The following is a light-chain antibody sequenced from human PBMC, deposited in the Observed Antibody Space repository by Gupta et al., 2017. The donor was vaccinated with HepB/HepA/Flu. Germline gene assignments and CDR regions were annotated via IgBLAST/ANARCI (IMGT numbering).Light chain of an antibody. CDR2: AGS. CDR1: QSISSY. CDR3: QQSYSSLIT. J-gene: IGKJ5*01. Sequence: DIQMTQSPSSAAASVGDRVTITCRASQSISSYLNWYQQKPGKAPKPLIYAGSSLQSGVPSRFSSSGAGGEFTITISSLQAEDFATYYCQQSYSSLITFGRGTRLEIK. V-gene: IGKV1-39*01.